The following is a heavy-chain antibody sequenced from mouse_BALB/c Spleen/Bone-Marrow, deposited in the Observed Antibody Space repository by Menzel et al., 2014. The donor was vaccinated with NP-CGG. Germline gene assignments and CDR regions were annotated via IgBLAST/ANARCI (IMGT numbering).Heavy chain of an antibody. CDR1: GYTFTDYT. Sequence: EVQVVESGPELLKPGASVKISCKTSGYTFTDYTIHWVRQNHVKSLEWIGRINPNYGGVNYNQKFKDKATLTVDKSSSTAYMELRSLTSEDSAVYYCTRSYGSSYEYYFDYWGQGTTLTVSS. J-gene: IGHJ2*01. V-gene: IGHV1-22*01. CDR2: INPNYGGV. D-gene: IGHD1-1*01. CDR3: TRSYGSSYEYYFDY.